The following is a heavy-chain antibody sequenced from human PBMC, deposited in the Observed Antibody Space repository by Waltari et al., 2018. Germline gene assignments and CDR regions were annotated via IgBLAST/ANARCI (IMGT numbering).Heavy chain of an antibody. CDR2: IDHSGST. V-gene: IGHV4-38-2*01. CDR3: AIHAPGDIVVVVAATPFDY. CDR1: GYSISSGYY. Sequence: QVQLQESGPGLVKPSETLSLTCAVSGYSISSGYYWGWIRQPPGKGREWIGSIDHSGSTYSNPSLKRRVTISVDTSKNQVSLKLGSVTAADTAVYYCAIHAPGDIVVVVAATPFDYWGQGTLVTVSS. D-gene: IGHD2-15*01. J-gene: IGHJ4*02.